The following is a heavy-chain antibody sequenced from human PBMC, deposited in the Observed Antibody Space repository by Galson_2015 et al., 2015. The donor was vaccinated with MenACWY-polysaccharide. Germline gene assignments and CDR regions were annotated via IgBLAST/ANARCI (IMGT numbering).Heavy chain of an antibody. CDR3: ARVEKYSGSFYILY. CDR1: GYSISSGYY. D-gene: IGHD1-26*01. Sequence: SETLSLTCAVSGYSISSGYYWGWIRQPPGKGPEWIGSIYHSGSTYYNPSLKSRVTISVDTSKNQFSLKLSSVTAADTAVYYCARVEKYSGSFYILYWGQGTLVTVSS. V-gene: IGHV4-38-2*01. CDR2: IYHSGST. J-gene: IGHJ4*02.